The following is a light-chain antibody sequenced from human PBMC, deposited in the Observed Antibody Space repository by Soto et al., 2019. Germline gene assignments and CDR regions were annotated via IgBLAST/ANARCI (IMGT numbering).Light chain of an antibody. V-gene: IGLV1-40*01. J-gene: IGLJ2*01. CDR1: GSNIGAGFD. Sequence: QSVLTQPASLSGAPGQKIIISCTGGGSNIGAGFDVHWYQQLPGTAPKLLIYGNTNRPSGVPDRFSGSKSGTSASLVITGLQAEDEADYYCQSYDTGLSGPVVFGGGTKLTVL. CDR2: GNT. CDR3: QSYDTGLSGPVV.